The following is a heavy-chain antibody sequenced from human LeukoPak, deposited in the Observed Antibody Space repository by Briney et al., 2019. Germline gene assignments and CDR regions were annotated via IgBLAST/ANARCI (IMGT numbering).Heavy chain of an antibody. CDR2: IWYDGSNK. CDR1: GYTFTGYY. V-gene: IGHV3-33*01. D-gene: IGHD1-20*01. J-gene: IGHJ4*02. CDR3: ARPRTPYNWNDGSFDY. Sequence: SCKASGYTFTGYYMHWVRQAPGKGLEWVAVIWYDGSNKYYADSVKGRFTISRDNSKNTLYLQMNSLRAEDTAVYYCARPRTPYNWNDGSFDYWGQGTLVTVSS.